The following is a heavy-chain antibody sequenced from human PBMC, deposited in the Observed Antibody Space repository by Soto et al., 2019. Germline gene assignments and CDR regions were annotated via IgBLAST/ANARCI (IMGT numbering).Heavy chain of an antibody. CDR1: GGSFSGYY. CDR2: INHSGST. Sequence: PSETLSLTCAVYGGSFSGYYWSWIRQPPGKGLEWIGEINHSGSTNYNPSLKSRVTISVDTSKNQFSLKLSSVTAADTAVYYCARLGGYVTFSDYWGQGTLVTVSS. CDR3: ARLGGYVTFSDY. J-gene: IGHJ4*02. V-gene: IGHV4-34*01. D-gene: IGHD5-12*01.